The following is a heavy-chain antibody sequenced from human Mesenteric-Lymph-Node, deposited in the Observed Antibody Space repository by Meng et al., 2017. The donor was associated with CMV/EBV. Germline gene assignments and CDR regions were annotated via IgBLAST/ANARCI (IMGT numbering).Heavy chain of an antibody. CDR2: VYYSGST. Sequence: SETLSLTCTVSGDSLSSYYWSWIRQPPGKGLEWIGYVYYSGSTNYNPSLKSRVTISVDTSKNQFSLRLSSVTAADTAVYYCAREGGNYYYYGMDVWGQGTTVTVSS. CDR1: GDSLSSYY. J-gene: IGHJ6*02. V-gene: IGHV4-59*01. D-gene: IGHD3-16*01. CDR3: AREGGNYYYYGMDV.